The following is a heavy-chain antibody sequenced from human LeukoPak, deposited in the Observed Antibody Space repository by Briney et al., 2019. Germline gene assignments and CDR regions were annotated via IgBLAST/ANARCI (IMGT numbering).Heavy chain of an antibody. CDR3: ASTPLRFLEWSPGRGSPFDI. CDR1: GGSFSGYY. J-gene: IGHJ3*02. CDR2: INHSGST. Sequence: SETLSLTCAVYGGSFSGYYWSWIRQPPGKGLEGIGEINHSGSTNYNPSLKSRVTISVDTSKNQFSLKLSSVTAADTAVYYCASTPLRFLEWSPGRGSPFDIWGQGTMVTVSS. V-gene: IGHV4-34*01. D-gene: IGHD3-3*01.